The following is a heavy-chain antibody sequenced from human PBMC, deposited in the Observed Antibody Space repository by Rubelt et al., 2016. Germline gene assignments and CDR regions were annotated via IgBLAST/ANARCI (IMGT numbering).Heavy chain of an antibody. V-gene: IGHV3-66*01. CDR2: IYSGGST. Sequence: GLEWVSVIYSGGSTYYADSVKGRFTISRDNSKNTLYLQMNSLRAEDTAVYYCARDSGLINYDSSGYYAYWSQGTLVTVSS. CDR3: ARDSGLINYDSSGYYAY. D-gene: IGHD3-22*01. J-gene: IGHJ4*02.